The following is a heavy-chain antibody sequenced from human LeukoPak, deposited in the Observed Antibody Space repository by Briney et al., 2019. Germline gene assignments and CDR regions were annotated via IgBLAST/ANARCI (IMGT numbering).Heavy chain of an antibody. Sequence: SETLSLTCTVSGGSISSYYWSWIRQPPGKGLEWIGEINHSGSTNYNPSLKSRVTISVDTSKNQFSLKLSSVTAADTAVYYCARERIGSGWGNYYYYYGMDVWGKGTTVTVSS. CDR2: INHSGST. CDR1: GGSISSYY. J-gene: IGHJ6*04. CDR3: ARERIGSGWGNYYYYYGMDV. D-gene: IGHD6-19*01. V-gene: IGHV4-34*01.